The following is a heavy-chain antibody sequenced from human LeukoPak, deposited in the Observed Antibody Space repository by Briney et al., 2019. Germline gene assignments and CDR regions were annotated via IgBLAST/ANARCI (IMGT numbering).Heavy chain of an antibody. CDR3: ASRPADSTWHGVFDY. CDR2: IFNGGTT. V-gene: IGHV4-59*11. J-gene: IGHJ4*02. Sequence: SETLSLTCTVSGGSINSHYWSWIRQPPGKGLEWIGYIFNGGTTNYNPSLKSRVTMSIDMSSDQFSLRLSSVTTADTAIYYCASRPADSTWHGVFDYWSQGTLVTVSS. CDR1: GGSINSHY. D-gene: IGHD6-13*01.